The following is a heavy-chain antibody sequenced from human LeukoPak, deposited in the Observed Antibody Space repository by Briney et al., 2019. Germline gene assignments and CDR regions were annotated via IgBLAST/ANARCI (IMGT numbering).Heavy chain of an antibody. J-gene: IGHJ4*02. CDR2: IYSAGNT. Sequence: GGSLRLSCVASGFTVSSNYMSWVRQAPGKGLEWVSVIYSAGNTYYADSVKGRFTISRHNSENTLYLHMNSLRVEDTAVYFCARGGTPGYSSGRIDYWGQGTLVPVSP. CDR3: ARGGTPGYSSGRIDY. D-gene: IGHD6-19*01. V-gene: IGHV3-53*04. CDR1: GFTVSSNY.